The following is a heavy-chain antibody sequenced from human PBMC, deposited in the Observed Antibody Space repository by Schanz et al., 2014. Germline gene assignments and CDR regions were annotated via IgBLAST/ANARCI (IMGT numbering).Heavy chain of an antibody. CDR1: GVSISSATYY. CDR3: ARDRGHGDLPGDI. D-gene: IGHD4-17*01. CDR2: ISYSGST. Sequence: QVQLQESGPGLVKPSQTLSLTCTVSGVSISSATYYWSWIRQHPGKGLEWIGFISYSGSTYYNPSLKSRVTISVDTSKNQFSLNLSSATAADTAVYYCARDRGHGDLPGDIWGQGTMVTVSS. J-gene: IGHJ3*02. V-gene: IGHV4-31*03.